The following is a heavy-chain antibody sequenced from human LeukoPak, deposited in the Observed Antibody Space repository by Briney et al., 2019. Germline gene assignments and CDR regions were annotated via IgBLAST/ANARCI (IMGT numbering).Heavy chain of an antibody. CDR2: IYYSGST. CDR3: ARQGAQLWTTASSYWYFDL. V-gene: IGHV4-59*08. J-gene: IGHJ2*01. Sequence: SETLSLTCTVSGGSISSYYWNWIRQPPGKGLEWIGYIYYSGSTNYNPSLKSRVTISVDTSKNQFSLKLSSVTAADTAVYYCARQGAQLWTTASSYWYFDLWGRGTLVTVSS. D-gene: IGHD5-18*01. CDR1: GGSISSYY.